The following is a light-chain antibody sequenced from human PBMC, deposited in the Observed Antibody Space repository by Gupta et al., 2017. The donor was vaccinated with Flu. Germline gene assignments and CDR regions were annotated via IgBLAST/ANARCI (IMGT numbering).Light chain of an antibody. CDR1: QSIGSY. Sequence: PVTLSLSPGERATLSCRASQSIGSYLAWYQQKPGQAPRLLIYDASNRATGIPGRFSGGGSGTDFTLTISILDPEDFAVYYCQRRRNWPITFGQGTLMEIK. V-gene: IGKV3-11*01. CDR3: QRRRNWPIT. J-gene: IGKJ5*01. CDR2: DAS.